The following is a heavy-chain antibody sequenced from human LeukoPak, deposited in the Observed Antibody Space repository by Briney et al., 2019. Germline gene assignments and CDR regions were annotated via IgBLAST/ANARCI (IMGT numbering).Heavy chain of an antibody. Sequence: PGGSLRLSCAASGFTFSDYGMHWVRQAPGKGLEWVALISYDGGNKFYADSVRDRFTTSRDNSKNTLFLQMSSLRIEDTAVYYCAKVFEVRGARRPKDYWGQGTLVIVSS. CDR2: ISYDGGNK. D-gene: IGHD3-10*01. CDR3: AKVFEVRGARRPKDY. V-gene: IGHV3-30*18. J-gene: IGHJ4*02. CDR1: GFTFSDYG.